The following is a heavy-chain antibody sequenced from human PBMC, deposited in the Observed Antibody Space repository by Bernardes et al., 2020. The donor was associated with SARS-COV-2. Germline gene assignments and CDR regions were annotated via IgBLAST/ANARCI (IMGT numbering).Heavy chain of an antibody. CDR3: ARGIVVAGGLYFDY. Sequence: SETLSLTCTVSGGSISVYYWSWIRQPPGKGLEWVGYIYYSGSTSYNPSLESRVTMSVDTSKNQFSLKLSSVTAADTAVYYCARGIVVAGGLYFDYWGQGTLVTVSS. V-gene: IGHV4-59*01. CDR2: IYYSGST. CDR1: GGSISVYY. D-gene: IGHD6-19*01. J-gene: IGHJ4*02.